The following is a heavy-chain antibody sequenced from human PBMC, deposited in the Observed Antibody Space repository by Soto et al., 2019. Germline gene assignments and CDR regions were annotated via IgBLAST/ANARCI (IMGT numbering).Heavy chain of an antibody. J-gene: IGHJ5*02. D-gene: IGHD3-22*01. V-gene: IGHV1-46*01. Sequence: ASVKVSCKASGYTFTSYYMHWVRQAPGQGLEWMGIINPSGGTANYAQKFQGRVTITADESTSTAYMELSSLRSEDTAVYYCAREKGIYYDSSGYTPVNWFDPWGQGTLVTVSS. CDR2: INPSGGTA. CDR3: AREKGIYYDSSGYTPVNWFDP. CDR1: GYTFTSYY.